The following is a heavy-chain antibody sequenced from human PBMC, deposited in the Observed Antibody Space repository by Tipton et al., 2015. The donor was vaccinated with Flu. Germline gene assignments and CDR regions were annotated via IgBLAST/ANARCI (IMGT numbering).Heavy chain of an antibody. CDR2: IYYSGSA. CDR3: ARHTTQWLVPYFDY. CDR1: GGSISSYY. V-gene: IGHV4-59*08. Sequence: TLSLTCTVSGGSISSYYWSWIRQPPGKGLEWIGYIYYSGSANYNPSLKSRVTISVDTSKNQFSLKLSSVTAADTAVYYCARHTTQWLVPYFDYWGQGTLVTVSS. D-gene: IGHD6-19*01. J-gene: IGHJ4*02.